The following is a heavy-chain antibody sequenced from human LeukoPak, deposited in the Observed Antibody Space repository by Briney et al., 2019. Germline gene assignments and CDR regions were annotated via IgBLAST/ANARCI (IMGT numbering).Heavy chain of an antibody. CDR1: GGTVSNYA. Sequence: EASVKVSCKASGGTVSNYAINWVRHAPGQGLEWMGEIIPIFGTANYAQKFQGRITITTDDSTSTAYIELSSLRSEDTAVYYCASFRGSNGYFDYWGQGTLVTVSS. D-gene: IGHD3-22*01. V-gene: IGHV1-69*05. CDR3: ASFRGSNGYFDY. J-gene: IGHJ4*02. CDR2: IIPIFGTA.